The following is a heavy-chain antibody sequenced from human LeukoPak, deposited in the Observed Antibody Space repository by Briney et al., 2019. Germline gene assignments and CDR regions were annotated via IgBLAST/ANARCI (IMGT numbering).Heavy chain of an antibody. D-gene: IGHD4-23*01. CDR1: GFTFSNYG. CDR3: ARHDYGGNSGDY. CDR2: IGTTTSTI. V-gene: IGHV3-48*02. J-gene: IGHJ4*02. Sequence: PGGSLRLSCAASGFTFSNYGMNWVRQAPGKGLEWVSYIGTTTSTIYYADSLKGRFTISRDNAKNSLYLQMNRLRDEDTAVYYCARHDYGGNSGDYWGQGTLVTVSS.